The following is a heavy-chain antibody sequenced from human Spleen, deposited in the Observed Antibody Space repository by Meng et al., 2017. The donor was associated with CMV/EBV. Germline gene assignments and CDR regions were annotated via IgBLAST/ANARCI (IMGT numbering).Heavy chain of an antibody. Sequence: GGSLRLSCAASGFTFSSYEMNWVRQAPGKGLEWVSYISRSGSTIYYADSVKGRFTISRDNAKNSLYLQMNSLRAEDTAVYYCAASEYYDFWSGSEPQHFDYWGQGTLVTVSS. V-gene: IGHV3-48*03. CDR2: ISRSGSTI. CDR1: GFTFSSYE. J-gene: IGHJ4*02. D-gene: IGHD3-3*01. CDR3: AASEYYDFWSGSEPQHFDY.